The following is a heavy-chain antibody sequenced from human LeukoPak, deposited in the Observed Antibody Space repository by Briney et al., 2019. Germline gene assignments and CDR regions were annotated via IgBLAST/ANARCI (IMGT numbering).Heavy chain of an antibody. CDR3: ARDINSSGYPQALGY. Sequence: GGSLRLSCAASGFTFSSYSMNWVRQAPGKGLEGVSSISSSSSYIYYADSVKGRFTISRDNAKNSLYLQMNSLRAEDTAVYYCARDINSSGYPQALGYWGQGTLVTVSS. CDR1: GFTFSSYS. CDR2: ISSSSSYI. V-gene: IGHV3-21*01. D-gene: IGHD3-22*01. J-gene: IGHJ4*02.